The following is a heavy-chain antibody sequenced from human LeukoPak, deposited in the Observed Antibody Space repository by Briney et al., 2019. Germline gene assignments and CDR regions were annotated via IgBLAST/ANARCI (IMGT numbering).Heavy chain of an antibody. D-gene: IGHD3-22*01. Sequence: GGSLRLSCAASGFTFSSYWMHWVRHAPGKGLVWVSRINSDGSSTIYADSVKGRFTISRDNAKNTLYLQMNSLRAEDTAVYYCAMGPYYYDSSGYYYWGQGTLVTVSS. CDR2: INSDGSST. V-gene: IGHV3-74*01. J-gene: IGHJ4*02. CDR1: GFTFSSYW. CDR3: AMGPYYYDSSGYYY.